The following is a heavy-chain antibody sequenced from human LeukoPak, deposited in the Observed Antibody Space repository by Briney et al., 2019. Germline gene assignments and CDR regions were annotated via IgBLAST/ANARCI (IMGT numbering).Heavy chain of an antibody. V-gene: IGHV1-8*01. CDR1: GYTFITYD. Sequence: ASVKVSCKASGYTFITYDINWVRQATGQGLEWVGWMNPNSGNTGYAQKFQGRVTMTRNTSISTAYMELSSLTSEDTAVYYCAIPVDTMVRGYSSWGQGTLVTVSS. CDR3: AIPVDTMVRGYSS. D-gene: IGHD3-10*01. CDR2: MNPNSGNT. J-gene: IGHJ4*02.